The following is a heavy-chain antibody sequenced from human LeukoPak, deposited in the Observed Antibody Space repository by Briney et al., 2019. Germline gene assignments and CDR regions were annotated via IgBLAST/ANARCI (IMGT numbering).Heavy chain of an antibody. Sequence: SETLSLTCTVSRASISSYYWSWIRQPPGKGLEWIGYIYYNGRTNYNPSLKSRFTISVDTSRNQFSLKLSSVTAADTAVYYCARSNTVRADLSFDSWGQGTLVTVSS. CDR2: IYYNGRT. J-gene: IGHJ4*02. CDR1: RASISSYY. V-gene: IGHV4-59*01. CDR3: ARSNTVRADLSFDS. D-gene: IGHD1-26*01.